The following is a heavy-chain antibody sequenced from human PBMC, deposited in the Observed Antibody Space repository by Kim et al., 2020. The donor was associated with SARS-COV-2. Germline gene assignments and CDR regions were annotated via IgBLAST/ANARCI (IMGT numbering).Heavy chain of an antibody. J-gene: IGHJ4*01. CDR2: ISYDGGNK. D-gene: IGHD1-26*01. CDR3: AKDGATGSYSLEY. CDR1: GFTFSHFG. Sequence: GGSLRLSCAASGFTFSHFGMHWVRQAPGKGLEWVTVISYDGGNKFYADSVRGRFTVSRDNSKNILFLHMNNLRIEDTAVYHCAKDGATGSYSLEYWGHGT. V-gene: IGHV3-30*18.